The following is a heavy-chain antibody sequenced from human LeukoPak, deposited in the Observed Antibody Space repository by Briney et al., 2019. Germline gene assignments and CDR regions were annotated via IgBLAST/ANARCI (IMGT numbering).Heavy chain of an antibody. CDR3: ARGSRYGDYPYYCDF. V-gene: IGHV3-30*02. J-gene: IGHJ4*02. Sequence: GGSLRLSCAASGFTFGSYGMHWARQAPGKGLDWVAFVRYDGNNPYYSASMKGRFTISRDNSKNTVLLQMNNLRLEDAAVYYCARGSRYGDYPYYCDFWGQGTLVTVSS. CDR1: GFTFGSYG. CDR2: VRYDGNNP. D-gene: IGHD4-17*01.